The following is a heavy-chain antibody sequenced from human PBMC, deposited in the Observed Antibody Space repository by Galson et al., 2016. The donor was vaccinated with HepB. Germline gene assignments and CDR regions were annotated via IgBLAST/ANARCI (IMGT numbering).Heavy chain of an antibody. D-gene: IGHD6-13*01. CDR3: ARVREQQLLDAFDI. V-gene: IGHV3-7*01. J-gene: IGHJ3*02. CDR2: MNQDGSEK. CDR1: GFTFNSYW. Sequence: SLRLSCAVSGFTFNSYWMSWVRQAPGKGLEWEANMNQDGSEKYYVDSVKGRFTISRDNVKKSLYLQMNSLRPEDTAVYYCARVREQQLLDAFDIWGQGTMVTVSS.